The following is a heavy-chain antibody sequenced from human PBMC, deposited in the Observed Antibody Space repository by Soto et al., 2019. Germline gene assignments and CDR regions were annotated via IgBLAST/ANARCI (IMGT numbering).Heavy chain of an antibody. CDR2: IKQDGSQK. J-gene: IGHJ5*02. CDR1: GFTFSNYW. Sequence: EVQLVESGGGWVQPGGSLRLSCAASGFTFSNYWMSWVRQAPGKGLEWVANIKQDGSQKYYVDSVKGRFTISRDNAKNSLYLEMNSLRAEDTAVYSCARILPIEAAGAPYWLDPWGQGTLVTVSS. V-gene: IGHV3-7*03. D-gene: IGHD6-13*01. CDR3: ARILPIEAAGAPYWLDP.